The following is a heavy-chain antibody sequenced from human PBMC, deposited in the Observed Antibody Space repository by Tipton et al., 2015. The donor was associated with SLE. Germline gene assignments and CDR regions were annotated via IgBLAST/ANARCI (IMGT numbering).Heavy chain of an antibody. CDR3: ARQNSGPHDY. J-gene: IGHJ4*02. V-gene: IGHV1-18*01. D-gene: IGHD6-19*01. Sequence: QLVQSGAEVKKPGASVKVSCTASGYTFTDFGINWLRQAPGQGLEWMGIISAYNVYTNYAQKFQGRVTATTDTSTSTAYMEIRSLTSDDTAVYYCARQNSGPHDYWGQGTLVIVSS. CDR1: GYTFTDFG. CDR2: ISAYNVYT.